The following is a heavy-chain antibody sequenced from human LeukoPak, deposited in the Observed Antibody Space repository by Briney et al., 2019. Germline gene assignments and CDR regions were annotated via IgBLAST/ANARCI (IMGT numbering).Heavy chain of an antibody. CDR1: GFTFSSYA. V-gene: IGHV3-23*01. D-gene: IGHD6-19*01. CDR3: AKGMALIAVAGEFDY. Sequence: PGGSLRLSCAASGFTFSSYAMSWVRQAPGKGLARVSTISGGSGSTYCADSVKGRFTISRDNSKNTLYLQMNSLRAEDTAVYYCAKGMALIAVAGEFDYWGQGTLVTVSS. CDR2: ISGGSGST. J-gene: IGHJ4*02.